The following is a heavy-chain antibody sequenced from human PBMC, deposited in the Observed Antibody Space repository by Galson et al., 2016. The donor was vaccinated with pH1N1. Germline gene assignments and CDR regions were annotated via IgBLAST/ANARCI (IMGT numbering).Heavy chain of an antibody. CDR3: ARAIGSRSAY. CDR1: GFTFNSYW. D-gene: IGHD3-16*02. Sequence: SLRLSCAASGFTFNSYWMTWVRQAPGKGLEWVASIKQDGSETYYVDSVRGRFTISRDNAKNSLYLQMNSLRDEDTALYYCARAIGSRSAYWGQGTLVTVSS. J-gene: IGHJ4*02. V-gene: IGHV3-7*01. CDR2: IKQDGSET.